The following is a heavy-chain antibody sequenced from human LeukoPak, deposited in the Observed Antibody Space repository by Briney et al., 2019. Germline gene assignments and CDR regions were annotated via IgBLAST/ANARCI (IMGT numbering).Heavy chain of an antibody. V-gene: IGHV4-39*07. Sequence: KPSETLSLTCTVSGGSISSSSYYWGWIRQPPGKGLEWIGSIYYSGSTYYNPPLKSRVTISLDTSKNLFSLKLSSVTAADTAMYYRAKTNWNYGGPHDYWGQGTLVTVSS. D-gene: IGHD1-7*01. CDR2: IYYSGST. CDR3: AKTNWNYGGPHDY. J-gene: IGHJ4*02. CDR1: GGSISSSSYY.